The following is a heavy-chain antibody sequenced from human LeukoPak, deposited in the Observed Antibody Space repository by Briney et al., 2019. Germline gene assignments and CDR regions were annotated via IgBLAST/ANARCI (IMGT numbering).Heavy chain of an antibody. CDR3: ARDYDSRPLSPFDN. CDR2: ISYDGSNK. Sequence: GGSLRLSCAASGFTFSSYAMHWVRQAPGKGLEWVAVISYDGSNKYYADSVKGRFTISRDNSKNTLYLQMNSLRAEDTAVYYCARDYDSRPLSPFDNWGQEPLVTVSS. J-gene: IGHJ4*02. CDR1: GFTFSSYA. D-gene: IGHD3-22*01. V-gene: IGHV3-30-3*01.